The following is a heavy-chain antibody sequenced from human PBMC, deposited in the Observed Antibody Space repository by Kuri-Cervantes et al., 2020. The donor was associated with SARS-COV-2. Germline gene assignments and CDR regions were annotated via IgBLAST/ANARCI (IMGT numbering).Heavy chain of an antibody. CDR3: ARSTPDDYVWGSLHSWYFDL. CDR1: GGTFSSYA. D-gene: IGHD3-16*01. Sequence: ASVKVSCKASGGTFSSYAISWVRQAPGQGLEWMGWINPNSGGTNYAQKFQGRVTMTRGTSISTAYMELSRLRSDDTAVYYCARSTPDDYVWGSLHSWYFDLWGRGTLVTVSS. V-gene: IGHV1-2*02. J-gene: IGHJ2*01. CDR2: INPNSGGT.